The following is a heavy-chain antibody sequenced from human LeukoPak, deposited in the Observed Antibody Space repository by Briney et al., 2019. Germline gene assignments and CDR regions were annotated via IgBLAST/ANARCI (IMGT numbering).Heavy chain of an antibody. Sequence: PSETLSLTCSVSGGSITSDDWSWIRRPAGKGLEWLGRIHSSGATDYNPSLKSRVSLSLDTSKSQFSLRLNSVTAADTAVYYCARDRQPFDFDVWGRGTTVIVFS. CDR1: GGSITSDD. J-gene: IGHJ6*02. D-gene: IGHD3-3*01. CDR2: IHSSGAT. V-gene: IGHV4-4*07. CDR3: ARDRQPFDFDV.